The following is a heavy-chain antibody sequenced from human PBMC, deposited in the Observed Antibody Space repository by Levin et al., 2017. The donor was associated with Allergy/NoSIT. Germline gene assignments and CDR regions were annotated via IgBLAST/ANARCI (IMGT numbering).Heavy chain of an antibody. V-gene: IGHV5-51*01. Sequence: GESLKISCKASGYRFANYWIGWVRQMPGKGLEWMGIIYPGDSDTRYNSSFEGQVTIPADESIATAYLQWSFLKASDSGMYYCARHSSPGATSLSHNDYWGQGTLVTVSS. CDR3: ARHSSPGATSLSHNDY. CDR2: IYPGDSDT. D-gene: IGHD6-6*01. J-gene: IGHJ4*02. CDR1: GYRFANYW.